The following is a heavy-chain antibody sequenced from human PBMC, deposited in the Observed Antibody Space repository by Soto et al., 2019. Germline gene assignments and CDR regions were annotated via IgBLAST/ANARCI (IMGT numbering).Heavy chain of an antibody. CDR3: ARAPALDSSGYYQTPDY. CDR1: GFTFSNYA. Sequence: GGSLRLSCTASGFTFSNYAMHWVRQAPGKGLEWVAVISYDGSNKYYRDSVKGRFTISRDNSKNTLYLEMNSLRADDTGVYYCARAPALDSSGYYQTPDYWGQGTLVTVSS. D-gene: IGHD6-19*01. J-gene: IGHJ4*02. CDR2: ISYDGSNK. V-gene: IGHV3-30-3*01.